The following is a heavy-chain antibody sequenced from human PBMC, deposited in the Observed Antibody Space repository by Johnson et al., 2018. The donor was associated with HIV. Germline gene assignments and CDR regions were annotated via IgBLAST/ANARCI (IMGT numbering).Heavy chain of an antibody. J-gene: IGHJ3*02. V-gene: IGHV3-30*02. CDR2: IRYDGSNK. D-gene: IGHD3-16*01. CDR1: GFIFSSYG. CDR3: ATCSDQVLLGGDVFDI. Sequence: HVLLVESGGGVVQPGRSRRLSCAASGFIFSSYGMHWVRQAPGKGLEWVAFIRYDGSNKYYAESVQGRFNISRDNPKNTLYLQMDSLRIEDTAVYYRATCSDQVLLGGDVFDIWGQGTMVTVSS.